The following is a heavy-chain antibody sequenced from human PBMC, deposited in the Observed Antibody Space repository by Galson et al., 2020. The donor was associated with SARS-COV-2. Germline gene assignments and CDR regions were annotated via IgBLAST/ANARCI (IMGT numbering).Heavy chain of an antibody. Sequence: GGSLRLSCAASGFTFSSYGMHWVRQAPGKGLEWVAVIWYDGSNKYYADSVKGRFTISRDNSKNTLYLQMNSLRAEDTAVYYCARDSEDILTGYEDGYYYYGMDVWGQGTTVTVSS. D-gene: IGHD3-9*01. J-gene: IGHJ6*02. CDR3: ARDSEDILTGYEDGYYYYGMDV. CDR2: IWYDGSNK. CDR1: GFTFSSYG. V-gene: IGHV3-33*01.